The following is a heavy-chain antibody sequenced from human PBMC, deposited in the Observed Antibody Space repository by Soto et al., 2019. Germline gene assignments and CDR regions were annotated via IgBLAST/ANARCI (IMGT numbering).Heavy chain of an antibody. Sequence: SETLSLTCTVSGGSISSSSYYWGWIRQPPGKGLEWIGSIYYSGSTYYNPSLKSRVTISVDTSKNQFSLKLSSVTAADTAVYYCARAPRGGIVVVPAAMIDYWGQGTLVTVSS. CDR1: GGSISSSSYY. V-gene: IGHV4-39*01. D-gene: IGHD2-2*01. CDR2: IYYSGST. J-gene: IGHJ4*02. CDR3: ARAPRGGIVVVPAAMIDY.